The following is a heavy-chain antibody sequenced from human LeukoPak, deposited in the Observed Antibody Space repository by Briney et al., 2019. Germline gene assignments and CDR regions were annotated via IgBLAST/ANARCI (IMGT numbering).Heavy chain of an antibody. CDR2: IYSDNT. V-gene: IGHV3-53*01. CDR3: ATGSGFIADCGGDCYYPLGYFDY. D-gene: IGHD2-21*02. J-gene: IGHJ4*02. CDR1: GFTVSSNS. Sequence: GGSLRLSCLGSGFTVSSNSMSWVRQAPGKGLEWVSFIYSDNTHYSDSVKGRFTISRDNSKNTLYLQMNSLRVEDTAVYFCATGSGFIADCGGDCYYPLGYFDYWGQGSLVTVSS.